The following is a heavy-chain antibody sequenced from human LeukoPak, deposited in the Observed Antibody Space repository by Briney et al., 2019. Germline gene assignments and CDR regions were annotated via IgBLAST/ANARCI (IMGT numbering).Heavy chain of an antibody. D-gene: IGHD3-22*01. CDR2: ISSSGSTI. CDR3: AKDADSSGYYDAFDI. V-gene: IGHV3-48*03. Sequence: GGSLRLSCAASGFTFSSYEMNWVRQAPGKGLEWVSYISSSGSTIYYADSVKGRFTISRDNSKNTLYLQMNSLRAEDTAVYYCAKDADSSGYYDAFDIWGQGTMVTVSS. J-gene: IGHJ3*02. CDR1: GFTFSSYE.